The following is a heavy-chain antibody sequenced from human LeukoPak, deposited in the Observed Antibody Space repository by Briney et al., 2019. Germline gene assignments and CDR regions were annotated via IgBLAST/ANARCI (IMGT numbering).Heavy chain of an antibody. CDR2: LYPGDSDT. J-gene: IGHJ4*02. CDR3: ARREGQWSRLDY. CDR1: GYSVTSYW. Sequence: GETPKISCMGSGYSVTSYWIGWRRQMPGKGVEWMGILYPGDSDTRYSPSFQGQVTISADKSIGTAYLQWSSRKASDTAMYYCARREGQWSRLDYWGQGTLVTVSS. V-gene: IGHV5-51*01. D-gene: IGHD1-26*01.